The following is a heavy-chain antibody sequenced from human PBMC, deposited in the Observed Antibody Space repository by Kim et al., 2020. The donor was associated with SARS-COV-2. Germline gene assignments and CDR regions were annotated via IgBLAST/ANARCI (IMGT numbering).Heavy chain of an antibody. CDR3: ARAGWYSSSRGWFDP. Sequence: SETLSLTCTVSGGSISSYYWSWIRQPPGKGLEWIGYIYYSGSTNYNPSLKSRVTISVDTSKNQFSLKLSSVTAADTAVYYCARAGWYSSSRGWFDPWGQGTLVTVSS. CDR2: IYYSGST. V-gene: IGHV4-59*01. D-gene: IGHD6-6*01. J-gene: IGHJ5*02. CDR1: GGSISSYY.